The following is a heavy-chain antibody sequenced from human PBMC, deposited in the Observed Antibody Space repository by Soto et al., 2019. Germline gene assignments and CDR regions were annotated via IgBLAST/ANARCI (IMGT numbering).Heavy chain of an antibody. CDR3: VRDLAYEEV. D-gene: IGHD5-12*01. V-gene: IGHV3-33*01. Sequence: QVQLVESGGGVVQPGRSLRLSCAASGFSFSRYGMHWVRQAPGKGLEWVALIWYDGSNQYYADSGKGRFSISRDNSKNTVYLQMNRLRAEDTAVYYCVRDLAYEEVWGQGTVVTVSS. J-gene: IGHJ3*01. CDR1: GFSFSRYG. CDR2: IWYDGSNQ.